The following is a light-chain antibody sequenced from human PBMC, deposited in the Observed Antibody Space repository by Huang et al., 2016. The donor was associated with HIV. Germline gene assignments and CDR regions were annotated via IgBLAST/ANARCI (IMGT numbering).Light chain of an antibody. CDR2: SAS. V-gene: IGKV1-39*01. Sequence: DLQMTQSPSSLSASVGDRVSITCRASQSLNNYFNWYQQKPGKAPKLLIHSASTLQNGVQPRFSGSGSGKDFTLTSTNLQPEDSATYYCQQTFSVPLTFGGGTKVEIK. CDR1: QSLNNY. J-gene: IGKJ4*01. CDR3: QQTFSVPLT.